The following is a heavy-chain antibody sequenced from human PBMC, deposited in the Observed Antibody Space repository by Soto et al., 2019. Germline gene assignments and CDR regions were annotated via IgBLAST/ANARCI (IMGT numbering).Heavy chain of an antibody. CDR3: TTDLSSSSYYYYYGMDV. V-gene: IGHV3-15*07. Sequence: GGSLRLSCAASGFTFSNAWMNWVRQAPGKGLEWVGRIKSKTDGGTTDYAAPVKGRFTISRDDSKNTLYLQMNSLKTEDTAVYYCTTDLSSSSYYYYYGMDVWGQGTTVTSP. J-gene: IGHJ6*02. D-gene: IGHD6-13*01. CDR2: IKSKTDGGTT. CDR1: GFTFSNAW.